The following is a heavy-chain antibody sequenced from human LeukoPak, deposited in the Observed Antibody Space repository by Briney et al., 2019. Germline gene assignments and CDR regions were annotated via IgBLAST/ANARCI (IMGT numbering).Heavy chain of an antibody. CDR2: IIPILGIA. Sequence: GASVKVSCKASGGTFSSYAISWVRQAPGQGLEWMGRIIPILGIANYAQKFQGRVTITADKSTSTAYMELSSLRSEDTAVYYCARDSHYYDSSGDAFDTWGQGTMVTVSS. CDR1: GGTFSSYA. V-gene: IGHV1-69*04. CDR3: ARDSHYYDSSGDAFDT. J-gene: IGHJ3*02. D-gene: IGHD3-22*01.